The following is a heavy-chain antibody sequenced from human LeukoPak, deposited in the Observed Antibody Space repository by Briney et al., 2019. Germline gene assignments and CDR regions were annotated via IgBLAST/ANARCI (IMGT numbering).Heavy chain of an antibody. D-gene: IGHD3-10*01. V-gene: IGHV4-39*07. CDR1: GGSISSSSYY. CDR3: ARDPIITMVRGVNYYMDV. Sequence: SETLSLTCTVSGGSISSSSYYWGWIRQPPGKGLEWIGSIYYSGSTYYNPSLKSRVTISVDTSKNQFSLKLSSVTAADTAVYYCARDPIITMVRGVNYYMDVWGKGTTVTVSS. J-gene: IGHJ6*03. CDR2: IYYSGST.